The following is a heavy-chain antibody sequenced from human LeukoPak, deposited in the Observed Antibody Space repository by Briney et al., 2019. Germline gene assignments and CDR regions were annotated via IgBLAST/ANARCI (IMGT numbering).Heavy chain of an antibody. CDR2: IYTSGST. V-gene: IGHV4-61*02. J-gene: IGHJ6*03. CDR3: ARGYYMDV. Sequence: PSETLSLTCSVSGASMSSGVYYWSWIRQPAGKGLEWIGRIYTSGSTNYNPSLKSRVTTSVDTSKNQFSLKLSSVTAADTAVYYCARGYYMDVWGKGTTVTVSS. CDR1: GASMSSGVYY.